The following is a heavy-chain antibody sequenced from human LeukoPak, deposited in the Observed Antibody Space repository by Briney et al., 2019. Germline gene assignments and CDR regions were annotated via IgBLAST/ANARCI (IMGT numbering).Heavy chain of an antibody. CDR1: GGTFSRNA. J-gene: IGHJ6*02. CDR3: ARVQAVGVPVAIDAYYSYGMDV. Sequence: SVKVSCEASGGTFSRNAISWVRQAPGQGLEWMGRFIPMVGVETYAQSFQGRVTITADRSTSTAYMELSSLRSEDTAVYYCARVQAVGVPVAIDAYYSYGMDVWGQGTAVTVSS. V-gene: IGHV1-69*04. D-gene: IGHD2-15*01. CDR2: FIPMVGVE.